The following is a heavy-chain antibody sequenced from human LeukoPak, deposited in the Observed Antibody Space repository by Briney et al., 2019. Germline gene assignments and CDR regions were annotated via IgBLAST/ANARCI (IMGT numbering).Heavy chain of an antibody. Sequence: KSGGSLRLSCAASGFTLSDYYMSWIRQTPGKGLEWVSYISSSGSTIYYADSVKGRFTISRDNAKSSLYLQMNSLGAEDTAVYYCAKEGTASKPSDLDHWGQGILVTVSS. V-gene: IGHV3-11*04. D-gene: IGHD1/OR15-1a*01. CDR1: GFTLSDYY. CDR3: AKEGTASKPSDLDH. J-gene: IGHJ4*02. CDR2: ISSSGSTI.